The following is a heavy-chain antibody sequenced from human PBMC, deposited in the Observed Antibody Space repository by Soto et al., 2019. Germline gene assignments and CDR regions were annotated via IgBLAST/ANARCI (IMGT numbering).Heavy chain of an antibody. V-gene: IGHV4-34*01. CDR2: INHSGST. D-gene: IGHD5-12*01. CDR1: GGSFSGYY. CDR3: ARGLGYSGYDRGWFDP. Sequence: SETLSLTCAVYGGSFSGYYWSWIRQPPGKGLEWIGEINHSGSTNYNPSLKSRVTISVDTSKNQFSLKLSSVTAADTAVYYCARGLGYSGYDRGWFDPWAREPWSPSPQ. J-gene: IGHJ5*02.